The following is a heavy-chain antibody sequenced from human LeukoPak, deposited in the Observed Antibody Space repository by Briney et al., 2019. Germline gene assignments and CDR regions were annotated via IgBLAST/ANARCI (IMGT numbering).Heavy chain of an antibody. J-gene: IGHJ4*02. CDR3: ARALYSSSYNIAF. D-gene: IGHD6-6*01. CDR1: VGFIRLCY. V-gene: IGHV4-4*07. CDR2: VYTSGST. Sequence: SETLTLPCSLSVGFIRLCYGRWPRQPAGKGLEWIGRVYTSGSTNYNPSLKSRVTMSVDTSKNQISLKVNSVTAADTAVYYCARALYSSSYNIAFCGQGTLVTVSS.